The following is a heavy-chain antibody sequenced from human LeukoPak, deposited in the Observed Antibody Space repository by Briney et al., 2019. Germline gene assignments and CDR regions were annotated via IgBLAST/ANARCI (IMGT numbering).Heavy chain of an antibody. CDR2: ISYDGSNK. J-gene: IGHJ4*02. CDR3: ARAGMRRPYDY. CDR1: GFTFSSYA. Sequence: GGSLRLSCAASGFTFSSYAMHWVRQAPGKGLEWVAVISYDGSNKYYADSVKGRFTISRDNSKNTLYLQMNSLRAEDTAVYYCARAGMRRPYDYWGQGALVTVSS. V-gene: IGHV3-30*04. D-gene: IGHD1-14*01.